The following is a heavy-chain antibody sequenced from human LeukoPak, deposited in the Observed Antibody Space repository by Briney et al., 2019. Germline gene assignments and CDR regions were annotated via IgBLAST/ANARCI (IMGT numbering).Heavy chain of an antibody. CDR2: INGDGSIP. CDR3: ARDRGITGTMPLDY. Sequence: SGGSLRLSCAASGFTFSSDWMHWVLHAPGKGLVWVSRINGDGSIPYYADSVKGRFTISRDNAKNTLYLQMNSLRAEDTAVYYCARDRGITGTMPLDYWGQGTLVTVSS. CDR1: GFTFSSDW. J-gene: IGHJ4*02. D-gene: IGHD1-7*01. V-gene: IGHV3-74*01.